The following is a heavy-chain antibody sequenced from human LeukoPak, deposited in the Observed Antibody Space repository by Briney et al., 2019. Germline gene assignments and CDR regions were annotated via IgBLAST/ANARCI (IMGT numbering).Heavy chain of an antibody. CDR3: GSPPLDY. J-gene: IGHJ4*02. V-gene: IGHV3-30-3*01. Sequence: GGSLRLSCAASGFTFSSYAMHWVRQAPGKGLEWVAVISYDGSNKYYADSVKGRFTISRDNSKNTLYLQMNSLRAEDTAVYYCGSPPLDYWGQGTLVTVSS. CDR2: ISYDGSNK. CDR1: GFTFSSYA.